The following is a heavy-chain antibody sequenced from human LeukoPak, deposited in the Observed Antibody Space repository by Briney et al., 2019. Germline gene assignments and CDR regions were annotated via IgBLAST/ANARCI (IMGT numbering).Heavy chain of an antibody. CDR1: RFTFSTYW. CDR3: TRCGDSSSYYLRFDY. CDR2: INSDGSST. D-gene: IGHD3-22*01. V-gene: IGHV3-74*01. Sequence: GGSLTFSCSASRFTFSTYWLQGERQAPGKGLVWVSRINSDGSSTSYADSVKGRFTISRDNAKNTLYLEMNSLRAEDTAVYYCTRCGDSSSYYLRFDYWGQGTLVTVSS. J-gene: IGHJ4*02.